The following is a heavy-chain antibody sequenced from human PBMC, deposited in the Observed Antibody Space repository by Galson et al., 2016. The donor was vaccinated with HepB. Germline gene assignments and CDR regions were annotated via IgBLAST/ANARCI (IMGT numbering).Heavy chain of an antibody. CDR1: GYSSVDYW. Sequence: QSGAEVKKPGDSLKISCRAFGYSSVDYWISWVRQMPGKGLEWMGRIDPSDSYITYSPSFQGHVTISIDRSMRSASLQWSSLKASDTAMYYCSKHGGDDVWVSSRLDSWGQGTLVTVSS. D-gene: IGHD3-16*02. CDR3: SKHGGDDVWVSSRLDS. J-gene: IGHJ4*02. CDR2: IDPSDSYI. V-gene: IGHV5-10-1*01.